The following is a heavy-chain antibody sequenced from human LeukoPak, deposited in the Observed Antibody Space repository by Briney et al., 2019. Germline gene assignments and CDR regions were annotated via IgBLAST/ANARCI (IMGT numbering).Heavy chain of an antibody. CDR3: ATPGIAVAGSSSVDY. CDR1: GYSISSGYY. V-gene: IGHV4-38-2*02. J-gene: IGHJ4*02. Sequence: PSETLSLTCTVSGYSISSGYYWGWIRPPPGKGLEWIGSIYYSGSTYYNPSLKSRVTISVDTSKNQFSLKLSSVTAADTAVYYCATPGIAVAGSSSVDYWGQGTLVTVSS. CDR2: IYYSGST. D-gene: IGHD6-19*01.